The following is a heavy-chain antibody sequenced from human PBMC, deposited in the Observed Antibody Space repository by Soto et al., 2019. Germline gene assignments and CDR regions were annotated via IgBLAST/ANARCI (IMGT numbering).Heavy chain of an antibody. J-gene: IGHJ4*02. CDR3: ARDFHTVRYPDY. D-gene: IGHD3-10*01. Sequence: SETLSLTCTVSGGSISSGGYYWSWIRQHPGKGLEWIGYIYYSGSTYYNPSLKSRVTISVDTSKNQFSLKLSSVTAADTAVYYCARDFHTVRYPDYWGQGTLVTVSS. V-gene: IGHV4-31*03. CDR1: GGSISSGGYY. CDR2: IYYSGST.